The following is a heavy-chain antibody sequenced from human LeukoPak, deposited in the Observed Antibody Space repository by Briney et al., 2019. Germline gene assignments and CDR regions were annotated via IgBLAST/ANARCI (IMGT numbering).Heavy chain of an antibody. CDR2: IWYDGSNK. CDR3: ARDQGTSTTAPKRKGRFDP. V-gene: IGHV3-33*01. CDR1: GFTFSNHG. J-gene: IGHJ5*02. D-gene: IGHD1-1*01. Sequence: PGRSLRLSCAASGFTFSNHGMHWVRQAPGKGLEWVALIWYDGSNKEYAESVKGRLTISRGNSKNTLYLQMNSLRDEDTAVYYCARDQGTSTTAPKRKGRFDPWGQGTLVTVSS.